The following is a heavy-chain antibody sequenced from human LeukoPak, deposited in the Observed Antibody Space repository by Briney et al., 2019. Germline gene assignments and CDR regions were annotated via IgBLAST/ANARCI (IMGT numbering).Heavy chain of an antibody. CDR3: ARGAPVERRQQSGQDY. D-gene: IGHD5-24*01. J-gene: IGHJ4*02. V-gene: IGHV1-2*06. Sequence: ASVKVSCKASGYTFNGYYVHWLRQAPGPGLEWMGRIDPNSGSTNSAQKFHVRVTLTRATSISTAYMELSRLKSADTAVYYCARGAPVERRQQSGQDYWGQRTLFTASS. CDR1: GYTFNGYY. CDR2: IDPNSGST.